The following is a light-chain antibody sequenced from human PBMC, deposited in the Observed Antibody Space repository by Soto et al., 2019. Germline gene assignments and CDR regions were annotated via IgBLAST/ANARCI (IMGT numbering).Light chain of an antibody. Sequence: QAVVTQPPSVSGAPGQRIIISCTGSSSNIGAGFDVHWYQHLPGTAPKLLVYDNDNRPSGLPARFSDSRSGTSASLAITSLQADDEADYYCQSYDNSLRGVVFGGGTKLTVL. CDR1: SSNIGAGFD. J-gene: IGLJ2*01. CDR2: DND. CDR3: QSYDNSLRGVV. V-gene: IGLV1-40*01.